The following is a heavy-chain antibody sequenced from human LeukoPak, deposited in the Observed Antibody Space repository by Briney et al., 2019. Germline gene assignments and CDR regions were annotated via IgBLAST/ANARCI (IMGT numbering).Heavy chain of an antibody. CDR1: GFSFRTFW. D-gene: IGHD1-26*01. J-gene: IGHJ4*02. CDR3: VSDSGGRSGGDS. V-gene: IGHV3-74*01. Sequence: QTGGSLRLSCAASGFSFRTFWMHWLRQVPGEGLVWVSRINGDGSSTTYADSVKGLFTISRDNAKNTLYLQMNSLRAEDTAVYYCVSDSGGRSGGDSWGQGTLVTVSS. CDR2: INGDGSST.